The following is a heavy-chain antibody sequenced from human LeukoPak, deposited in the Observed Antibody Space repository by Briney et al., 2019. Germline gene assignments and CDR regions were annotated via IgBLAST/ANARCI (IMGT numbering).Heavy chain of an antibody. CDR2: IYSTGST. J-gene: IGHJ4*02. V-gene: IGHV4-59*01. D-gene: IGHD3-22*01. Sequence: PSETLSLTCTVSGGSISGYYWSWVRQSPEKGLESIGFIYSTGSTSYNPSLRSRVTISIDTSQNQFYLRLTSVTAADTAVYYCARERDSSGYYFHWGQGTLVTVSS. CDR1: GGSISGYY. CDR3: ARERDSSGYYFH.